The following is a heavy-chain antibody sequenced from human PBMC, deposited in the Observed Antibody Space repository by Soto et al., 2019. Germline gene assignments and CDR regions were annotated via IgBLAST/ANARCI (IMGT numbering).Heavy chain of an antibody. J-gene: IGHJ4*02. Sequence: QVQLVQSGADVKQPGASVKVSCKASGYSFTGYYIHWLRQAPGQGLEWMGWIYPNSGDTKSAQKFKGGLTLTRDTSITTAYMELVSLRPDDTAIYYCASWQTSGWYGVHWGQGPLVTVSS. V-gene: IGHV1-2*02. CDR2: IYPNSGDT. CDR1: GYSFTGYY. CDR3: ASWQTSGWYGVH. D-gene: IGHD6-19*01.